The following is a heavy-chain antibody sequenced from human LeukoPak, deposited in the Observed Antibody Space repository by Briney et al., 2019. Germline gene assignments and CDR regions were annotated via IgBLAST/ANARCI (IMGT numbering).Heavy chain of an antibody. CDR3: VREGRYGDYEGY. Sequence: SETLSLTCTASGGSIGSYYWSWIRQPAGKGLEWIGRIYNNGNSNYNPSLRSRVTMSVDTAKNQFSLRLTSVTAADTAVYYCVREGRYGDYEGYWGQGTLVTVSS. CDR2: IYNNGNS. CDR1: GGSIGSYY. V-gene: IGHV4-4*07. D-gene: IGHD4-17*01. J-gene: IGHJ4*02.